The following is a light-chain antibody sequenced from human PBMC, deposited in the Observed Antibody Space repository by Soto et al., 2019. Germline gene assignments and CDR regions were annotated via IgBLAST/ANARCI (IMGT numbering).Light chain of an antibody. V-gene: IGLV6-57*04. J-gene: IGLJ3*02. Sequence: NFMLTQPHSVSESPGKTVTISCTRSSGSIDSNYVQWYQQRPGSAPTTVIYEDNQRPSGVPDRFSGSIDSSSNSASLTISGLKTEDEADYYCQSYDSSKYWVFGGGTQLTVL. CDR3: QSYDSSKYWV. CDR1: SGSIDSNY. CDR2: EDN.